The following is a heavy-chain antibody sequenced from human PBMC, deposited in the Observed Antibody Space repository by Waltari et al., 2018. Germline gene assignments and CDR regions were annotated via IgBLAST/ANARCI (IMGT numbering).Heavy chain of an antibody. V-gene: IGHV4-4*02. D-gene: IGHD3-16*02. CDR2: IYHSGTT. CDR3: AREREGGIRGQYGLDV. J-gene: IGHJ6*02. Sequence: QVQLQESGPGLVKPSGTLSLTCAVSGGSISRGDLWSWVRQPPGKGLEWIGDIYHSGTTNYNPSLESRVTISIDNPKNHFSLKLRSVTAADTAMYYCAREREGGIRGQYGLDVWGQGTTVTVSS. CDR1: GGSISRGDL.